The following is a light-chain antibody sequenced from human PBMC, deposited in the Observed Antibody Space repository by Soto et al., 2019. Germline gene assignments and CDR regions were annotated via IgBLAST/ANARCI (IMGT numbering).Light chain of an antibody. Sequence: EIVMTQSPATLSVSPGERATLSCRASQSVSSNLAWYQQKPGQAPRLLIYGASTRATGIPARFSGTGSGTEFPLTISSLQSENFAVYYCKQYNNWPRFGQGTKVEIK. CDR1: QSVSSN. V-gene: IGKV3-15*01. J-gene: IGKJ1*01. CDR2: GAS. CDR3: KQYNNWPR.